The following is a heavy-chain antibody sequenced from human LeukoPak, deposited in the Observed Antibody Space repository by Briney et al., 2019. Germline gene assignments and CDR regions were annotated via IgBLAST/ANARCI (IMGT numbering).Heavy chain of an antibody. CDR1: GHSISRYY. Sequence: SETLSLTYTVSGHSISRYYWSWIRQPAGKGLEWIGRIYTSGSTNYNPSLKSRVTMSVDTSKNQFSLKLSSVTATDTAVYYCAGYSGYDWGYYYYYMDVWGKGTTVTV. CDR2: IYTSGST. J-gene: IGHJ6*03. V-gene: IGHV4-4*07. D-gene: IGHD5-12*01. CDR3: AGYSGYDWGYYYYYMDV.